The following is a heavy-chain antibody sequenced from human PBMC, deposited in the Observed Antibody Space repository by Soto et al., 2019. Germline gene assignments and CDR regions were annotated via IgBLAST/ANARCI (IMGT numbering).Heavy chain of an antibody. CDR3: ARHLVTTYYYYYMDV. J-gene: IGHJ6*03. Sequence: GESLKISCKGSGYSFTSYWIGWVRQMPGKGLEWMGIIYPGDSDTRYSPSFQGQVTISADKSISTAYLQWSSLKASDTAMYYCARHLVTTYYYYYMDVWGKGTTVTVSS. D-gene: IGHD4-17*01. CDR1: GYSFTSYW. V-gene: IGHV5-51*01. CDR2: IYPGDSDT.